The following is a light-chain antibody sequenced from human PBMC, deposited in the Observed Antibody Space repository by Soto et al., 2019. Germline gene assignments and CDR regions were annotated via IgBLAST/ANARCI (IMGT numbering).Light chain of an antibody. Sequence: EIVMTQSPATLSLSPGERVTLSCRASQSISSTLAWHQQRPGQAPRLLIYGVSTRATGIPARFSGSGSGTEFTLTIGSLQSEDFAVYYCQKYNDWPPSWTFGQGTKVEIK. J-gene: IGKJ1*01. V-gene: IGKV3-15*01. CDR2: GVS. CDR1: QSISST. CDR3: QKYNDWPPSWT.